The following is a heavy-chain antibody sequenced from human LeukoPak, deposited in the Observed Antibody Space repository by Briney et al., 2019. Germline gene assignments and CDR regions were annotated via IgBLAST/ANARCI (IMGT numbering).Heavy chain of an antibody. CDR1: GFTFSRNW. V-gene: IGHV3-74*01. CDR2: INSDGSTT. Sequence: GGPLRLPCAASGFTFSRNWMHWVRQAPGKGLVWVSRINSDGSTTTYADFVKGRFTISRDNAKNTLYLQMNSLRAEDTAVYYCARELPFDYWGQGTLVTVSS. CDR3: ARELPFDY. D-gene: IGHD2-21*02. J-gene: IGHJ4*02.